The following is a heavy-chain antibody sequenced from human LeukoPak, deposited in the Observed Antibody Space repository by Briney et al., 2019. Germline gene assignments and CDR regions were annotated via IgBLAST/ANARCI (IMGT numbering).Heavy chain of an antibody. J-gene: IGHJ6*02. CDR1: GGSVNSGSYY. D-gene: IGHD4-11*01. CDR3: ARDTRSNYYYYYYGMDV. CDR2: IYYSGST. V-gene: IGHV4-61*01. Sequence: SETLSLTCTVSGGSVNSGSYYWSWIRQPPGKGLEWIGYIYYSGSTNYNPSLKSRVTISVDTSKNQFSLKLSSVTAADTAVYYCARDTRSNYYYYYYGMDVWGQGTTVTVSS.